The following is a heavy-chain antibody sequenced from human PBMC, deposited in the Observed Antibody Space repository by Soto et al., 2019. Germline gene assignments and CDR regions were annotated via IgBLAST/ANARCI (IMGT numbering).Heavy chain of an antibody. CDR3: VRDREPYDILTGYYKEAFEL. J-gene: IGHJ3*01. V-gene: IGHV1-18*01. CDR2: ISAHNGNT. CDR1: GYFFSNYA. D-gene: IGHD3-9*01. Sequence: QVQLVQSGAEVKRPGASVKVSCKASGYFFSNYAVSWVRQVPGQGLEWMGWISAHNGNTNYAVQLQGRVTMTTDTSASTAYMELRNLRSDDTAIYYCVRDREPYDILTGYYKEAFELWGQGTMVTVSS.